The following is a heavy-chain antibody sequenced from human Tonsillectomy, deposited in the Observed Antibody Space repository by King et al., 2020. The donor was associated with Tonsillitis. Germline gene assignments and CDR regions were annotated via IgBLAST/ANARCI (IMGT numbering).Heavy chain of an antibody. CDR2: IKSKSYGETT. D-gene: IGHD2-8*01. J-gene: IGHJ6*02. CDR1: GFTFGDYG. CDR3: TCWHNYGMDV. Sequence: VQLVESGGGLVPPGRSLRLSCTASGFTFGDYGLTWVRQAPGKGLEWVSFIKSKSYGETTEYAASVKGRFTISRDDSKSTAYLQMNSLKTEDTAVYYCTCWHNYGMDVGGQGTAVTVSS. V-gene: IGHV3-49*04.